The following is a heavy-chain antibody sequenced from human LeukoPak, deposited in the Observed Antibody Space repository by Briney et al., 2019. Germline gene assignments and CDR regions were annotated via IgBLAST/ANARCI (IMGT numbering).Heavy chain of an antibody. CDR2: ISSSSSYI. CDR1: GFTFSSYS. J-gene: IGHJ6*02. Sequence: GGSLRLSCAASGFTFSSYSMNWVRRAPGKGLEWVSSISSSSSYIYYADSVKGRFTISRDNAKNSLYLQMNSLRAEDTAVYYCARVGGLSFYGMDVWGQGTTVTVSS. CDR3: ARVGGLSFYGMDV. D-gene: IGHD3-16*02. V-gene: IGHV3-21*01.